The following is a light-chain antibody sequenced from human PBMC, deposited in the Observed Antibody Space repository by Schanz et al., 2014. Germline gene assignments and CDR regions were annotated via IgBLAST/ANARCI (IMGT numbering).Light chain of an antibody. Sequence: QAVVTQEPSLTVSPGGTVTLTCGSSTGAVTSGYYTYWFQQMPGQAPRTLIYETNRKHSWTPARFSGSLLGGKAALTLSGAQPEDEAEYYCLLSYSGARVFGGGTKLTVL. V-gene: IGLV7-46*01. CDR3: LLSYSGARV. CDR2: ETN. J-gene: IGLJ3*02. CDR1: TGAVTSGYY.